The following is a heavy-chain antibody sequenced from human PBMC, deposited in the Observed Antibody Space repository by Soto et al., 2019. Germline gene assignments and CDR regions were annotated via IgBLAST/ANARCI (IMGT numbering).Heavy chain of an antibody. CDR2: IYHSGST. Sequence: PSETLSLTCAVSGGSISSGGYSWSWIRQPPGKGLEWIGYIYHSGSTYYNPSLKSRVTISVDRSKNQFSLKLSSVTAADTAVYYCARARCSSTSCYTGFDYWGQGTLVTVSS. CDR1: GGSISSGGYS. V-gene: IGHV4-30-2*01. D-gene: IGHD2-2*02. CDR3: ARARCSSTSCYTGFDY. J-gene: IGHJ4*02.